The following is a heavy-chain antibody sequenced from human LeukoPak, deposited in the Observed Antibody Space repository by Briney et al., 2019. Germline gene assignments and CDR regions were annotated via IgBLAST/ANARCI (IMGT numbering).Heavy chain of an antibody. CDR2: INHTGST. J-gene: IGHJ5*02. D-gene: IGHD6-19*01. CDR3: ARPRYSSGWYYVS. V-gene: IGHV4-34*01. Sequence: PSETLSLTCAVYGGTFNDLYWASIRQHPGKGLQWIGEINHTGSTKMHPSLKRRLTLSFDTSKNQFSLKLSSVTAADTAVYYCARPRYSSGWYYVSWGQGTLVSVSS. CDR1: GGTFNDLY.